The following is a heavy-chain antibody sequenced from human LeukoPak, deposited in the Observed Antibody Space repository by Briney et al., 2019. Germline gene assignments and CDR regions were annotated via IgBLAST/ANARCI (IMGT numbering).Heavy chain of an antibody. CDR1: GFTFSSYS. CDR3: ARDPHLTVSN. J-gene: IGHJ4*02. D-gene: IGHD3-9*01. Sequence: GGSLRLSCAASGFTFSSYSMNWVRQAPGKGLEWVSSISSSRSYIYYADSVKGRFTISRDNAKNSLYLQMDSLRAEDTAVYYCARDPHLTVSNWGQGTLVTVSS. V-gene: IGHV3-21*01. CDR2: ISSSRSYI.